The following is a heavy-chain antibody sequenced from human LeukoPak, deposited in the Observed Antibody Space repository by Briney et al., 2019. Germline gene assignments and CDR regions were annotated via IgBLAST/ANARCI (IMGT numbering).Heavy chain of an antibody. CDR2: IYHSGST. D-gene: IGHD6-13*01. V-gene: IGHV4-38-2*02. CDR3: ARGPGIAAARAY. CDR1: GYSISSGYY. Sequence: PSETLSLTCTVSGYSISSGYYWGWIRQPPGKGLEWIGTIYHSGSTNYNPSLKSRVTISVDTSKNQFSLKLSSVTAADTAVYYCARGPGIAAARAYWGQGTLVTVSS. J-gene: IGHJ4*02.